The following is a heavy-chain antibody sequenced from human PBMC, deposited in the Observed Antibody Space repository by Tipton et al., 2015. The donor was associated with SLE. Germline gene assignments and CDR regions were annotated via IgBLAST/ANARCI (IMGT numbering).Heavy chain of an antibody. J-gene: IGHJ4*02. CDR1: GGSISSHY. D-gene: IGHD1-26*01. Sequence: TLSLTCTVSGGSISSHYWSWIRQPPGKGLEWIGEIHHSGSTYYNPSLKSRITMSVDTSKNQFYLKLSSVTAAATAVYYCARGGGSYGYWGQGTLVTVSS. CDR3: ARGGGSYGY. CDR2: IHHSGST. V-gene: IGHV4-59*11.